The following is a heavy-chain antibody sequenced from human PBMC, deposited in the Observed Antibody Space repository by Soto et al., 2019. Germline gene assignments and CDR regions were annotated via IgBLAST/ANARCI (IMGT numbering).Heavy chain of an antibody. CDR3: ARDPPRRYNSGQGLDY. CDR1: GGTFSSYA. Sequence: QVQLVQSGAEVKKPGSSVKVSCKASGGTFSSYAISWVRQAPGQGLEWMGGIIPIFGTANYAQKFQGRVTITADKSTSTAYMELSSLRSDDTAVYYCARDPPRRYNSGQGLDYWGQGTLVTVSS. J-gene: IGHJ4*02. V-gene: IGHV1-69*06. D-gene: IGHD5-18*01. CDR2: IIPIFGTA.